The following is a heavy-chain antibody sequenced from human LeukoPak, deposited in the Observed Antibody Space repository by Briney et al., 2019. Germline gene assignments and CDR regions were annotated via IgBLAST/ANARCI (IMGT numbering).Heavy chain of an antibody. Sequence: SETLSLTCTVSGGSIRSYYWNWIRQPAGKGLEWIGRIYTTGSTYYNPSLKSRVTMSVDTSKNQFSLKLRSLTAADTAVYYCARGRDGFMSDFDSWGQGTLVTVSS. J-gene: IGHJ4*02. D-gene: IGHD3-10*02. CDR3: ARGRDGFMSDFDS. V-gene: IGHV4-4*07. CDR1: GGSIRSYY. CDR2: IYTTGST.